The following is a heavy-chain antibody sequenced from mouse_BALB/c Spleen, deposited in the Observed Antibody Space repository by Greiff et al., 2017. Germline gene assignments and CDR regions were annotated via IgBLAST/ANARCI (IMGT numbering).Heavy chain of an antibody. J-gene: IGHJ2*01. V-gene: IGHV1-4*01. D-gene: IGHD2-3*01. CDR1: GYTFTSYT. Sequence: QVQLQQSGAELARPGASVKMSCKASGYTFTSYTMHWVKQRPGQGLEWIGYINPSSGYTNYNQKFKDKATLTADKSSSTAYMQLSSLTSEDSAVYYCARYDGYYLGFDYWGQGTTLTVSS. CDR2: INPSSGYT. CDR3: ARYDGYYLGFDY.